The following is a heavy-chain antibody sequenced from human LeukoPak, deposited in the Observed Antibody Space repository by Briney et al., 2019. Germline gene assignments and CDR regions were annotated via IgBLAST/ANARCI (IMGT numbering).Heavy chain of an antibody. Sequence: PGGSLRLSCAASGFTFNSYSMNWVRQAPGKGLEWVSSISSSSSYIYYADSVKGRFTISRDNAKNSLYLQMNSLRAEDTAVYYCARVFSRAHAFDIWGQGTMVTVSS. V-gene: IGHV3-21*01. J-gene: IGHJ3*02. CDR2: ISSSSSYI. CDR3: ARVFSRAHAFDI. CDR1: GFTFNSYS.